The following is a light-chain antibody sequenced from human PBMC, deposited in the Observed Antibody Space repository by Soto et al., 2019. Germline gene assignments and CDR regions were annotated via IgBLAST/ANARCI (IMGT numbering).Light chain of an antibody. V-gene: IGKV1-5*03. CDR3: QQYNGHSRT. Sequence: DIQMTQSPSTLSATVGDRVTITCRASQSISNWLAWYQQKPGKAPKLLIYKASYLASGVPSRFSGSGSGTEFTLTISSLQPDDFATYYCQQYNGHSRTFGQGTKVDIK. CDR1: QSISNW. J-gene: IGKJ1*01. CDR2: KAS.